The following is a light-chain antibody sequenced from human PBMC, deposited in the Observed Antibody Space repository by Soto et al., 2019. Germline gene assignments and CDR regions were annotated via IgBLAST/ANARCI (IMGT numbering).Light chain of an antibody. Sequence: EIVLTQSPATLSLSPGDRATLSCRTSQSVSSYLAWYQQRYGQAPSLLISDASNRATGVPARFSGSGSGTDFTLTISSLEPEDFAVYYCQQRSAWPLTFGGGTKVEIK. J-gene: IGKJ4*01. CDR3: QQRSAWPLT. V-gene: IGKV3-11*01. CDR1: QSVSSY. CDR2: DAS.